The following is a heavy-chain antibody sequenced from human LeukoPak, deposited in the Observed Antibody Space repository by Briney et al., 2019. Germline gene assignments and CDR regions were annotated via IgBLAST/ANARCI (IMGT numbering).Heavy chain of an antibody. V-gene: IGHV4-34*01. CDR2: INHSGST. Sequence: SETLSLTCAVYGGSFSGYYWSWIRQPPGKGLEWIGEINHSGSTNYNPSLKSRVTIPVDTSKNQFSLKLSSVTAADTAVYYCARGASASGAYYDYVWGSYRYSLIYDYWGQGTLVTVSS. CDR3: ARGASASGAYYDYVWGSYRYSLIYDY. J-gene: IGHJ4*02. D-gene: IGHD3-16*02. CDR1: GGSFSGYY.